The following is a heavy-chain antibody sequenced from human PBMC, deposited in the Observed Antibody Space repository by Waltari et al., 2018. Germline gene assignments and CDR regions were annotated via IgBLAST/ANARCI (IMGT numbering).Heavy chain of an antibody. CDR2: INHSGST. D-gene: IGHD3-16*01. CDR3: AKEKEVGGVFGYYYGMDV. Sequence: QVQLQQWGAGLLKPSETLSLTCAVYGGSFSGYYWSWIRQPPGKGLEWIGEINHSGSTNDNPSLKSRVTISVDTSKNQFSLKLSSVTAADTAVYYCAKEKEVGGVFGYYYGMDVWGQGTTVTVSS. J-gene: IGHJ6*02. V-gene: IGHV4-34*01. CDR1: GGSFSGYY.